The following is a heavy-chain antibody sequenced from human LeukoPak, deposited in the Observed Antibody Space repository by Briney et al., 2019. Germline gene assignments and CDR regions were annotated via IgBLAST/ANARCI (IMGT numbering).Heavy chain of an antibody. Sequence: GGSLRLSCAASGFTFSTYGMHWVRQAPGKGLEWVAFIRYDGRNKYYADSVKGRFTIPRDNAKNSLYLQMNSLRAEDTAVYYCARNYYGYYYYMDVWGKGTTVTTSS. J-gene: IGHJ6*03. V-gene: IGHV3-30*02. CDR1: GFTFSTYG. D-gene: IGHD3-10*01. CDR2: IRYDGRNK. CDR3: ARNYYGYYYYMDV.